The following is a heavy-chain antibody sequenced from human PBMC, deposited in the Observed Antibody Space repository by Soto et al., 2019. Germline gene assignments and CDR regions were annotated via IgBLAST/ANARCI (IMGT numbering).Heavy chain of an antibody. CDR1: GYTFASYG. J-gene: IGHJ4*02. CDR3: ARDSAWAAAGTLDY. Sequence: GASVKVSCKASGYTFASYGISWVRQAPGQGLEWMGWISAYNGNTNYAQKLQGRVTMTTDTSTSTAYMELRSLRSDDTAVYYCARDSAWAAAGTLDYWGQGTLVTVSS. V-gene: IGHV1-18*01. D-gene: IGHD6-13*01. CDR2: ISAYNGNT.